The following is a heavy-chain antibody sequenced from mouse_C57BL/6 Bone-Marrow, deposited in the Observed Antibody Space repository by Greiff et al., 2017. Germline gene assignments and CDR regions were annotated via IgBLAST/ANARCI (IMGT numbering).Heavy chain of an antibody. V-gene: IGHV5-12*01. CDR3: ARQAVVARDYYAMDY. CDR2: ISNGGGST. Sequence: EVHLVESGGGLVQPGGSLKLSCAASGFTFSDYYMYWVRQTPEKRLEWVAYISNGGGSTYYPDTVKGRFTISRDNAKNTLYLQMSRLKSEDTAMYYCARQAVVARDYYAMDYWGQGTSVTVSS. J-gene: IGHJ4*01. D-gene: IGHD1-1*01. CDR1: GFTFSDYY.